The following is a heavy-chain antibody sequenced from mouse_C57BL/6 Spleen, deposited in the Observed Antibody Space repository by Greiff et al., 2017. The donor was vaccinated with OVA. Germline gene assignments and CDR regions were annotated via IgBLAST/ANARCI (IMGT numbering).Heavy chain of an antibody. J-gene: IGHJ3*01. D-gene: IGHD1-1*01. CDR1: GYTFTSYW. Sequence: QVQLQQSGAELAKPGASVKLSCKASGYTFTSYWMHWVKQRPGQGLEWIGYINPSSGYTKYNQKFKDKATLTADKSSSTAYMQLSSLTYEDSAVYYCASAGIPNYGSSLPWFAYWGQGTLVTVSA. CDR2: INPSSGYT. CDR3: ASAGIPNYGSSLPWFAY. V-gene: IGHV1-7*01.